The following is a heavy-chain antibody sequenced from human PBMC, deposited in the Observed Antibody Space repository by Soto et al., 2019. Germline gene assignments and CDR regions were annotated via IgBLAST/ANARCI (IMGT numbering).Heavy chain of an antibody. J-gene: IGHJ4*02. V-gene: IGHV3-23*01. Sequence: GGSLRLSCAASEFTFSNYAMSWVRQAPGKGLEWVSSISDNGGTTYYADSVKGRFTISRDNSKNTLYLQMNSLRAEDTAVYYCAKGRPNYYDSSAYSYWGQGTLVTVSS. D-gene: IGHD3-22*01. CDR3: AKGRPNYYDSSAYSY. CDR2: ISDNGGTT. CDR1: EFTFSNYA.